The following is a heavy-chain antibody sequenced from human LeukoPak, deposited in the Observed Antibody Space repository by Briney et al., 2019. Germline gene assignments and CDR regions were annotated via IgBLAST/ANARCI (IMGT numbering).Heavy chain of an antibody. CDR1: GYTFTSYD. Sequence: EASVKVSCKASGYTFTSYDINWVRQATGQGLEWMGWMNPNSGNTGYAQKFQGRVTITRNTSISTAYMELSSLRSDDTAVYYCARGYCSSTSCYPEYFQHWGQGTLVTVSS. CDR2: MNPNSGNT. D-gene: IGHD2-2*01. CDR3: ARGYCSSTSCYPEYFQH. J-gene: IGHJ1*01. V-gene: IGHV1-8*03.